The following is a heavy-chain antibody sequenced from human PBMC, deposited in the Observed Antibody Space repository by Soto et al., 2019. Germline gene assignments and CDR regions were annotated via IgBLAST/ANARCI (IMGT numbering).Heavy chain of an antibody. V-gene: IGHV5-51*01. CDR2: IYPGDSDT. Sequence: GESLKISCKGSGYSFTSYWIGWVRQMPGKGLEWMGIIYPGDSDTTYSQSFQGQVTISADKSISTAYLQWSSLKASDTAMYYCARTSFSDYLCTPQEFDFWGQGSLVTVSS. CDR3: ARTSFSDYLCTPQEFDF. J-gene: IGHJ4*02. D-gene: IGHD4-17*01. CDR1: GYSFTSYW.